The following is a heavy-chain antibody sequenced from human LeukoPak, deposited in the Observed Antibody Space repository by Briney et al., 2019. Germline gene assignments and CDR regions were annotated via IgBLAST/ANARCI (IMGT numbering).Heavy chain of an antibody. V-gene: IGHV4-39*01. D-gene: IGHD1-26*01. CDR2: IYYTGST. CDR1: GASVSSSSYY. CDR3: ARLLGSSSGYYFDY. Sequence: KPSETLSLTCIVSGASVSSSSYYWGWIRQPPGKGLEWIGNIYYTGSTYYNPSLKSRVTISVDTSENQFSLKLSSVTAADTAEYYCARLLGSSSGYYFDYWGQGTLVTVSS. J-gene: IGHJ4*02.